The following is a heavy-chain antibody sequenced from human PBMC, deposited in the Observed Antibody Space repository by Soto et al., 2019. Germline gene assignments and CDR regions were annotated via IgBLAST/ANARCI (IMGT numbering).Heavy chain of an antibody. J-gene: IGHJ4*02. Sequence: GGALRLSCAASRFTLSSYAMHCVRQAPGKGLEWVAVISYDGSNKYYADSVKGRFTISRDNSKNTLYLQMNSLRAEDTAVYYCARAWQGLDYWGQGTLVTVSS. CDR3: ARAWQGLDY. V-gene: IGHV3-30-3*01. CDR1: RFTLSSYA. CDR2: ISYDGSNK. D-gene: IGHD5-12*01.